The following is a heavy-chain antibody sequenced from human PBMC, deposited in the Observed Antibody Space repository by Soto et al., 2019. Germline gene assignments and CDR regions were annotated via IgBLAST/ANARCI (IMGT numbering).Heavy chain of an antibody. CDR2: ISWNGAAT. CDR3: ANLPLYGAGFDC. CDR1: GFTFDDYA. D-gene: IGHD3-10*01. V-gene: IGHV3-9*01. J-gene: IGHJ4*02. Sequence: AQLVESGGGLVQPGRSLRLSCVASGFTFDDYAIHWVRQAPGKGLEWVSGISWNGAATGYADSGKGRFTISRDNAKNSLYLQMSSLRTEDTAIYYCANLPLYGAGFDCWGQGTLVTVSS.